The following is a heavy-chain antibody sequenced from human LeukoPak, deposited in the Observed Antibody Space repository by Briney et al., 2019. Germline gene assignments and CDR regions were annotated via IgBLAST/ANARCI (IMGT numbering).Heavy chain of an antibody. V-gene: IGHV4-31*03. J-gene: IGHJ4*02. CDR3: ARLVENQLSFDY. CDR2: IYSSGNT. Sequence: SETLSLTCTVSGGSISSRGYYWSWIRQHPGKGLEWIGYIYSSGNTYYSPSLKSRVTISIDTSKNQFSLKLSSVTAADTAVYYCARLVENQLSFDYWGQGTLVTVSS. D-gene: IGHD1-1*01. CDR1: GGSISSRGYY.